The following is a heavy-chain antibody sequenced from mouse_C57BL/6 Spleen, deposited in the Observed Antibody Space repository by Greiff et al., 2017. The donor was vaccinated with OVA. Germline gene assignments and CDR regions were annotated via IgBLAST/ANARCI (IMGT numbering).Heavy chain of an antibody. CDR2: ISNGGSYT. V-gene: IGHV5-4*01. CDR1: GFTFSSYA. Sequence: EVKLVESGGGLVKPGGSLKLSCAASGFTFSSYAMSWVRQTPEKRLEWVATISNGGSYTYYPDNVKGRFTISRDNAKNNLYLQMSHLKSEDTAMYYCARDYYYGSGFAYWGQGTLVTVSA. CDR3: ARDYYYGSGFAY. D-gene: IGHD1-1*01. J-gene: IGHJ3*01.